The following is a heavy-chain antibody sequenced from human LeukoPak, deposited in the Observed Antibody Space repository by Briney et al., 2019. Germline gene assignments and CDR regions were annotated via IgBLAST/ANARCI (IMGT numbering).Heavy chain of an antibody. CDR1: GGSISISSYY. J-gene: IGHJ3*02. CDR2: IHYSGNT. Sequence: NPSETLSLTCTVSGGSISISSYYWGWIRQPPGKGLEWIGSIHYSGNTYYNPSLKSRVTISVDTSKNQFSLKLSSVTAADTAVYYCAIMAGDDAFDIWGQGTMVTVSS. CDR3: AIMAGDDAFDI. D-gene: IGHD6-19*01. V-gene: IGHV4-39*07.